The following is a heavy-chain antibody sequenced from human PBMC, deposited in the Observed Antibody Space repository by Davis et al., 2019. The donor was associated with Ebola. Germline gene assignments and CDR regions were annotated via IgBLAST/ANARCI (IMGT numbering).Heavy chain of an antibody. J-gene: IGHJ4*02. V-gene: IGHV5-51*01. CDR2: IYAGDSDS. D-gene: IGHD2-8*01. CDR1: GYGFGDYW. Sequence: GESLKISCTGSGYGFGDYWIAWVRQTPGKGLEWMGIIYAGDSDSRYSPSFEGQVIISVDRSIKTAYLQWKSLRASDTAIYYCARQESLYGWSDHWGQGTLVTVSS. CDR3: ARQESLYGWSDH.